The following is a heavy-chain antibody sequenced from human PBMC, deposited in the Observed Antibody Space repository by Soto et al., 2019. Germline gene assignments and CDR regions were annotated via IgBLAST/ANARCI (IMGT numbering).Heavy chain of an antibody. V-gene: IGHV3-23*01. CDR1: GFTFSNYA. J-gene: IGHJ5*02. D-gene: IGHD6-13*01. CDR3: AKAMPSSWTLSS. Sequence: EVQLLESGGGLVQPGGSLRLPCAASGFTFSNYAMSWVRQAPGKGLEWVSGISGSGGSTYYTDSVKGRFTISRDNSKNTLYLQINSLRAEDTAVYYCAKAMPSSWTLSSWGQGTLGTVSS. CDR2: ISGSGGST.